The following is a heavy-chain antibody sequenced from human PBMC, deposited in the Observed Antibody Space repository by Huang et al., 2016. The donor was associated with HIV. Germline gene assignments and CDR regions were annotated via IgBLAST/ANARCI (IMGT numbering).Heavy chain of an antibody. CDR3: ARPRMTATSSDSTWSFFDS. CDR2: LNHRGLP. CDR1: GGSLSDHY. Sequence: QVQLQQCGAGLLKPSGALSLKCAVYGGSLSDHYWTWLRLSPGKRLEWLGELNHRGLPTYNPSLRGRVTMSFDMSKNQFSLNLTSLTAADTAVYYCARPRMTATSSDSTWSFFDSWGQGTLVIVSS. V-gene: IGHV4-34*02. J-gene: IGHJ4*02. D-gene: IGHD2-21*02.